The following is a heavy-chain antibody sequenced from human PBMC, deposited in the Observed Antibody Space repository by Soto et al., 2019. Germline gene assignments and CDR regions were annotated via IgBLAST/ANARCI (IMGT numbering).Heavy chain of an antibody. Sequence: GGSLRLSCAASGFTFSSYAMSWVRQAPGKGLEWVSVINGSGGSTYYVDSVKGRFTISRDNSKNTLYLQMNSLRAEDTAVYYCAKASSIVVVAEKYFDYWGQGTLVTVSS. J-gene: IGHJ4*02. V-gene: IGHV3-23*01. CDR3: AKASSIVVVAEKYFDY. CDR2: INGSGGST. D-gene: IGHD2-2*01. CDR1: GFTFSSYA.